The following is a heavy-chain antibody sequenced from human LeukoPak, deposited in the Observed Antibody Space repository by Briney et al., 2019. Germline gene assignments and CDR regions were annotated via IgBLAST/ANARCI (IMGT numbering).Heavy chain of an antibody. D-gene: IGHD3-9*01. CDR2: IIPIFGTA. CDR1: GGTFSKYT. V-gene: IGHV1-69*13. J-gene: IGHJ5*02. Sequence: GASVKVSCKASGGTFSKYTISWVRQSPGQGLEWMGGIIPIFGTANYAQKFQGRVTITADESTSTAYMELSSLRSDDTAVYYCTREATGYSWFDPWGQGTLVTVSS. CDR3: TREATGYSWFDP.